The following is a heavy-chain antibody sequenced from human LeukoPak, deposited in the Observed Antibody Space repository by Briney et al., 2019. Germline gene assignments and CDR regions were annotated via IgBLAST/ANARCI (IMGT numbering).Heavy chain of an antibody. D-gene: IGHD3-10*01. J-gene: IGHJ4*02. Sequence: GGSLRLSCAASGFTFSSYWMHWVRQAPGKGLEWVAYIQNDGSNEQYADSVKGRFSISRDSSKNILYLQMNSLRAEDTAVYYCAKDLGGSGSYYLDYWGQGTLVTVSS. CDR3: AKDLGGSGSYYLDY. CDR1: GFTFSSYW. CDR2: IQNDGSNE. V-gene: IGHV3-30*02.